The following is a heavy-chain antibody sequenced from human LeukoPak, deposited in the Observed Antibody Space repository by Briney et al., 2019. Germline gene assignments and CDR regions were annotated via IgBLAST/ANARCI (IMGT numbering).Heavy chain of an antibody. V-gene: IGHV1-2*06. Sequence: ASVTVSCKASGYTFTGYYMHWVRQAPGQGLEWMGRINPNSGGTNYAQKFQGRVTMTRDTSISTAYMELSRLRSDDTAVYYCAREYSSSWYGRRHYGMDVWGQGTTVTVSS. J-gene: IGHJ6*02. D-gene: IGHD6-13*01. CDR1: GYTFTGYY. CDR3: AREYSSSWYGRRHYGMDV. CDR2: INPNSGGT.